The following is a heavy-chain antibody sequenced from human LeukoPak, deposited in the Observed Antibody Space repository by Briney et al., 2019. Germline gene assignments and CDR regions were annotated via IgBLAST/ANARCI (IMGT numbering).Heavy chain of an antibody. J-gene: IGHJ4*02. CDR2: ISYDGSNK. Sequence: GRSLRLSCAASGFTFGSFGMHWVRQAPGKGLEWVAVISYDGSNKYYADSVKGRFTISRDNSKNTLYLQMNSLRAEDTAVYYCAKITTGLRDILTDIDQRIFDYWGQGTLVTVSS. CDR3: AKITTGLRDILTDIDQRIFDY. D-gene: IGHD3-9*01. CDR1: GFTFGSFG. V-gene: IGHV3-30*18.